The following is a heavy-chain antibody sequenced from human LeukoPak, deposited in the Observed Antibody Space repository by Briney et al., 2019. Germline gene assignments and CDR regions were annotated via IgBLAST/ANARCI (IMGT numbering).Heavy chain of an antibody. V-gene: IGHV1-69*13. CDR2: IIPIFGTA. CDR1: GGTFSSYA. J-gene: IGHJ4*02. D-gene: IGHD1-26*01. Sequence: ASVKVSCKASGGTFSSYAISWVRQAPGQGLEWMGGIIPIFGTANYAQKFQGRVTVTADESTSTAYMELSSLRSEDTAVYYCARALIRRGLSRKWELGYWGQGTLVTVSS. CDR3: ARALIRRGLSRKWELGY.